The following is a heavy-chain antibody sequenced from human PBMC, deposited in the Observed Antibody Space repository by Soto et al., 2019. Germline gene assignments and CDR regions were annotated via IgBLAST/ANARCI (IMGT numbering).Heavy chain of an antibody. Sequence: QVQLVESGGGVVQPGRSLRLSCAASGFTFSSYGMHWVRQAPGKGLEWVAVIWYDGSNKYYADSVKGRFTISRDISKNTRYRKMTSLGAKDTAVYYCARGPILVVTHFASWGRGTMVTVPP. V-gene: IGHV3-33*01. CDR1: GFTFSSYG. CDR2: IWYDGSNK. J-gene: IGHJ4*02. CDR3: ARGPILVVTHFAS. D-gene: IGHD2-21*02.